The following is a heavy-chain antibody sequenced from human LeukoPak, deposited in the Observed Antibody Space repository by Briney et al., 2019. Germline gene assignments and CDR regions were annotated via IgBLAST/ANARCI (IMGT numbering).Heavy chain of an antibody. CDR3: ARVGSIAAAGTPDY. CDR2: ISSSSSHT. D-gene: IGHD6-13*01. V-gene: IGHV3-11*06. CDR1: GFTFNDYY. Sequence: TGGSLRLSCAVSGFTFNDYYMSWIRQAPGKGLEWVSYISSSSSHTEYADSVKGRFTISRDNAKNSLSLQVNSLRADDTAVYYCARVGSIAAAGTPDYWGQGTLVTVSS. J-gene: IGHJ4*02.